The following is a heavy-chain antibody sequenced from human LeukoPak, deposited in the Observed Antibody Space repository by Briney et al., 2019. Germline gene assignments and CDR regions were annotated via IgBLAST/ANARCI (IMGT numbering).Heavy chain of an antibody. Sequence: GASVKVSCKASGGTFSSYAISWVRQAPGQGLEWMGRIIPILGIANYAQKFQGRVTITADKSTSTAYMELSSLRSEDTAVYYCSLLGMEGTFDYWGQGTLVTVSS. J-gene: IGHJ4*02. CDR1: GGTFSSYA. V-gene: IGHV1-69*04. CDR2: IIPILGIA. D-gene: IGHD7-27*01. CDR3: SLLGMEGTFDY.